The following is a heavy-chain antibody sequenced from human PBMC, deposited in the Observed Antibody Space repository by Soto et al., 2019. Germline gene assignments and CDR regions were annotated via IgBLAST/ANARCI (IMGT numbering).Heavy chain of an antibody. Sequence: QVQLQQWGAGLLKPSETLSLTCAVDGGSFSGYYWSWIRQPPGKGLEWIGEINHSGSTNYNPSLKSRVTISVDTSKNQFSLKLSSVTAADTAVYYCARVPPGLGYCSSTSCSWFDPWGQGTLVTVSS. CDR3: ARVPPGLGYCSSTSCSWFDP. CDR2: INHSGST. CDR1: GGSFSGYY. J-gene: IGHJ5*02. V-gene: IGHV4-34*01. D-gene: IGHD2-2*01.